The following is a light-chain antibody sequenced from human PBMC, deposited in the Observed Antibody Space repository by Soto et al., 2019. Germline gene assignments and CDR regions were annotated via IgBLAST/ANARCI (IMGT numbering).Light chain of an antibody. CDR2: EVS. J-gene: IGLJ3*02. CDR1: NSDVGSYEY. Sequence: QSALTQPASVSGSPGQSITISCTGTNSDVGSYEYVSWYQHHPGKAPKLMIYEVSYRPSGVSNRFSGSKSGNTASLTISGLQAEDEADYYCSSYTTTSTRVFGGGTQLTVL. V-gene: IGLV2-14*01. CDR3: SSYTTTSTRV.